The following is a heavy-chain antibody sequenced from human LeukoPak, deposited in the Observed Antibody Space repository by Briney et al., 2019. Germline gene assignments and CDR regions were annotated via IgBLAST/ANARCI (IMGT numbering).Heavy chain of an antibody. J-gene: IGHJ6*02. V-gene: IGHV1-2*02. CDR3: ARDPSYSSALYYYYGMDV. D-gene: IGHD6-25*01. Sequence: ASVKVSCKASGYSFGDYYIHWVRQAPGQGLDWMGWINPKRGGTDYAQKLQGRVTMTTDTSTSTAYMELRSLRSDDTAVYYCARDPSYSSALYYYYGMDVWGQGTTVTVSS. CDR2: INPKRGGT. CDR1: GYSFGDYY.